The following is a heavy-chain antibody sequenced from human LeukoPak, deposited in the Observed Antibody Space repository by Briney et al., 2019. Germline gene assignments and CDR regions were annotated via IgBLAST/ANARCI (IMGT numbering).Heavy chain of an antibody. Sequence: GGSLRLSCAASGFTFSSYGMHWVRQAPGKGLEWVAVIWYDGSSKYYADSVKGRFTISRDNSKNTLYLQMNSLRAEDTAVYYCARNRACGGDCYSYAFDIWGQGTMVTVSS. CDR3: ARNRACGGDCYSYAFDI. CDR1: GFTFSSYG. CDR2: IWYDGSSK. J-gene: IGHJ3*02. V-gene: IGHV3-33*01. D-gene: IGHD2-21*02.